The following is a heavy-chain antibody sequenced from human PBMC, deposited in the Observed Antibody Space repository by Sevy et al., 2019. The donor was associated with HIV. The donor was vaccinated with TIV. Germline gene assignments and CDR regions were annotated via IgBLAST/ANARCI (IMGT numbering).Heavy chain of an antibody. V-gene: IGHV3-30*18. CDR2: ISYDGSNK. CDR1: GFTFSSYG. Sequence: GGSLRLSCAASGFTFSSYGMHWVRQAPGKGLEWVAVISYDGSNKYYADSVKGRFTISRDNSKNTLYLQMNSLRAEDTAVYYCAKDRGRVSPFDYWGQRTLVTVSS. J-gene: IGHJ4*02. D-gene: IGHD6-6*01. CDR3: AKDRGRVSPFDY.